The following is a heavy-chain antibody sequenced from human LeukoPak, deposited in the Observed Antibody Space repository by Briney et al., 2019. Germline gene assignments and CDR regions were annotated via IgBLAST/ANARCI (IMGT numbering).Heavy chain of an antibody. D-gene: IGHD4-11*01. CDR3: ARAGAYDGDYSNYYFDY. CDR2: IIPIFGTA. CDR1: GGTFSSYA. Sequence: ASVKVSCKASGGTFSSYAISWVRQAPGQGLEWMGGIIPIFGTANYAQKFQGRVTITADESTSTAYMELSSLRSEDTAVYYCARAGAYDGDYSNYYFDYWGQGTLVTVSS. V-gene: IGHV1-69*13. J-gene: IGHJ4*02.